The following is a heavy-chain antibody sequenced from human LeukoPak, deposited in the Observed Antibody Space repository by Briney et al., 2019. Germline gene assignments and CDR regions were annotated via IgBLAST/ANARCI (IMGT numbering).Heavy chain of an antibody. Sequence: SETLSLTCTVSGGSISSYYWSWIRQPPGKGLEWIGYIYYSGTTNYNPSLKSRVTISVDTSKNQFSLKLSSVTAADTAVYYCARTSGELLPFDYWGQGTRVTVSS. CDR2: IYYSGTT. J-gene: IGHJ4*02. V-gene: IGHV4-59*08. CDR1: GGSISSYY. D-gene: IGHD3-10*01. CDR3: ARTSGELLPFDY.